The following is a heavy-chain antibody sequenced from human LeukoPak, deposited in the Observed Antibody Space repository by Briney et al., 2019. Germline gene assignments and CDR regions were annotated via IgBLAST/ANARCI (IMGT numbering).Heavy chain of an antibody. D-gene: IGHD6-13*01. J-gene: IGHJ6*03. V-gene: IGHV4-34*01. Sequence: SETLSLTCAGYGVSFSGYYWSWIRQPPGKGLEWIGEINHSGRTNYNPSLKSRVTISVDTSRNQLSLKLSSVTAANMSVYYCARLYSSSWYNYYYYYYMDVWGKGTTVTVSS. CDR2: INHSGRT. CDR3: ARLYSSSWYNYYYYYYMDV. CDR1: GVSFSGYY.